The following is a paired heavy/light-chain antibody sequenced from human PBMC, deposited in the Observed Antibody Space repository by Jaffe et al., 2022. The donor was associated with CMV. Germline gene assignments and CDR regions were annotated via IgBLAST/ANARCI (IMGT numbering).Light chain of an antibody. Sequence: EIVLTQSPDFQSVTPKEKVTITCRASQSIGSSLHWYQQKPDQSPKLLIKYASQSISGVPSRFSGSGSGTDFTLTINSLEAEDAATYYCHQSSSPPTFGQGTKLEIK. V-gene: IGKV6-21*02. CDR2: YAS. J-gene: IGKJ2*01. CDR3: HQSSSPPT. CDR1: QSIGSS.
Heavy chain of an antibody. CDR3: ARSGSMGYYDFWSGYSTFDY. V-gene: IGHV4-59*08. CDR1: GGSISSYY. D-gene: IGHD3-3*01. Sequence: QVQLQESGPGLVKPSETLSLTCTVSGGSISSYYWSWIRQPPGKGLEWIGYIYYSGSTNYNPSLKSRVTISVDTSKNQFSLKLSSVTAADTAVYYCARSGSMGYYDFWSGYSTFDYWGQGTLVTVSS. CDR2: IYYSGST. J-gene: IGHJ4*02.